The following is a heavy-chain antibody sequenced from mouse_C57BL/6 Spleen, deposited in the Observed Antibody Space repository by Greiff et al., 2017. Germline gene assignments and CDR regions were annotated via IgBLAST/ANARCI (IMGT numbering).Heavy chain of an antibody. CDR3: AREGETYSFDY. CDR1: GYAFSSYW. Sequence: QVQLQQSGAELVKPGASVKISCKASGYAFSSYWMNWVKQRPGQGLEWIGQIYPGDGDTNYNGKFKGKATLTADTSSSTAYMQLSSLTSEDSAVYFCAREGETYSFDYWGQGTTLTVSS. J-gene: IGHJ2*01. CDR2: IYPGDGDT. V-gene: IGHV1-80*01.